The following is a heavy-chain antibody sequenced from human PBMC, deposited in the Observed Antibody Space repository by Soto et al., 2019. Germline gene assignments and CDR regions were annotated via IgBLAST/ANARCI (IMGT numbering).Heavy chain of an antibody. J-gene: IGHJ6*03. V-gene: IGHV4-39*01. CDR2: IYYSGST. D-gene: IGHD3-10*01. CDR1: GGSNRSSSYY. Sequence: PSEPLSLSSTVSGGSNRSSSYYWGWILQPPGKELEWIGSIYYSGSTYFNPSLKSRVTISVDTSKNQFSLKLSSVTAADTAVYYCARHRLRGFGELLIYYYYMDVWGKGTTVTGSS. CDR3: ARHRLRGFGELLIYYYYMDV.